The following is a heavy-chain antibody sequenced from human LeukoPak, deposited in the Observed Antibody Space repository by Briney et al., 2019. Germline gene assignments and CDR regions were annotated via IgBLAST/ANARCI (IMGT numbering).Heavy chain of an antibody. Sequence: SETLSLTCAVSGGSISSGNRWSWVRQPPGKGLEGIGEIYHSGNTNYNTSLKSRVTISVDWSKNHLSLKLGSVTAADTAVYYCAREGDYDILTGYYFIDSWGQGNLVTVSS. D-gene: IGHD3-9*01. V-gene: IGHV4-4*02. J-gene: IGHJ4*02. CDR3: AREGDYDILTGYYFIDS. CDR1: GGSISSGNR. CDR2: IYHSGNT.